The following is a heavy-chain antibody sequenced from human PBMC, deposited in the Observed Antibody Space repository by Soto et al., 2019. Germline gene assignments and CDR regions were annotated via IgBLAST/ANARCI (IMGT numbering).Heavy chain of an antibody. CDR2: INPSGGGT. CDR3: ALNPPYGAFDI. Sequence: ASVKVSCKASGYTFTSYYMHWVRQAPGQGLEWMGIINPSGGGTSYAQKFQGRVTMTRDTSTSTVYMELSSLRSEDTAVYYCALNPPYGAFDIWGQGTMVTVSS. J-gene: IGHJ3*02. CDR1: GYTFTSYY. D-gene: IGHD3-10*01. V-gene: IGHV1-46*01.